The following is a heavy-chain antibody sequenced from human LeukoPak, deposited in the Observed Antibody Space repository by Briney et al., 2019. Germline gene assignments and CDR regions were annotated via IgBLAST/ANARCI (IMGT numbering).Heavy chain of an antibody. D-gene: IGHD2-15*01. CDR3: ARDQDCSGGSCYIDY. Sequence: GGSLRLSCAAAGFTFSSYAMHWVRQAPGKGLEWVAVISYDGSNEYYADSVKSRFTISRDNSKNTLYLQMNSLRAEDTAVYYCARDQDCSGGSCYIDYWGQGTLVTVSS. CDR2: ISYDGSNE. J-gene: IGHJ4*02. CDR1: GFTFSSYA. V-gene: IGHV3-30-3*01.